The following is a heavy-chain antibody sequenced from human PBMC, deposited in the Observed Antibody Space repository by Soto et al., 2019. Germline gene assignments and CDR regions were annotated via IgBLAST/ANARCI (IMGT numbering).Heavy chain of an antibody. CDR2: IIPIFGTA. CDR1: GGTFSSYA. CDR3: ARDGYYYDSSGYYSGAFDI. Sequence: SVKVSCKASGGTFSSYAISWVRQAPGQGLEWMGGIIPIFGTANYAQKFQGRVTITADESTSTAYMELSSLRSEDTAVYSCARDGYYYDSSGYYSGAFDIWGQGTMVTVSS. D-gene: IGHD3-22*01. J-gene: IGHJ3*02. V-gene: IGHV1-69*13.